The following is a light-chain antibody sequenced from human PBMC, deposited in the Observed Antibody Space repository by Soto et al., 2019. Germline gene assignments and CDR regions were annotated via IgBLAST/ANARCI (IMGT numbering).Light chain of an antibody. CDR2: GAS. J-gene: IGKJ5*01. CDR1: QSISSCF. CDR3: QQYDNSPIT. V-gene: IGKV3-20*01. Sequence: EIVLTRPPVIFSLPPGERASLSCGASQSISSCFLAWYQQKPGQAPRFLIYGASSTATGIPDRFSGTGSETDFTLTISRLEPEDFTVYYCQQYDNSPITFGQGTRLEIK.